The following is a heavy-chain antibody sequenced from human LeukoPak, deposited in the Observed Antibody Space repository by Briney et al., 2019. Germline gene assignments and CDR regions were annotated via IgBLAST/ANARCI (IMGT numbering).Heavy chain of an antibody. V-gene: IGHV3-23*01. CDR1: GITLSNYG. Sequence: GGSLRLSCAVSGITLSNYGMSWVRQAPGKGLEWVAGISGSGGSTNYADSVKGRFTTSRDNPKNTLFLHMNSLRGEGTGLYFCAKRGVVIRVVLVGFHKEAYYFDSWGRGALVTVSS. CDR3: AKRGVVIRVVLVGFHKEAYYFDS. CDR2: ISGSGGST. J-gene: IGHJ4*02. D-gene: IGHD3-10*01.